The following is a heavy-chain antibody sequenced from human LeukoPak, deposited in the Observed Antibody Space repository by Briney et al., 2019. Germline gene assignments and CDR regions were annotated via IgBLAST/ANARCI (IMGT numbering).Heavy chain of an antibody. V-gene: IGHV3-23*01. CDR1: GFTFSSYA. D-gene: IGHD6-6*01. CDR3: AAPESSIAVHDAFDI. Sequence: GGSLRLSCAASGFTFSSYAMSWVRQAPGKGLEWVSAISDSGGSTYYADSVKGRFTISRDNSKNTLYLQMNSLRAEDTAVYYCAAPESSIAVHDAFDIWGQGTMVTVSS. J-gene: IGHJ3*02. CDR2: ISDSGGST.